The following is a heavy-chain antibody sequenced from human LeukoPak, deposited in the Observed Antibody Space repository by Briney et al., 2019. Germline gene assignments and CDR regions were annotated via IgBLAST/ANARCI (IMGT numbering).Heavy chain of an antibody. Sequence: ASVKVSCKASGYSFTSHYMHWVRQAPGQGLEWMGLINPSGSSTLYAQKFQGRVTMTRDMSISTAYMELSRLRSDDTAVYYCARDRTQGELRYFDWLLLNWGQGTLVTVSS. CDR1: GYSFTSHY. D-gene: IGHD3-9*01. V-gene: IGHV1-46*01. CDR2: INPSGSST. J-gene: IGHJ4*02. CDR3: ARDRTQGELRYFDWLLLN.